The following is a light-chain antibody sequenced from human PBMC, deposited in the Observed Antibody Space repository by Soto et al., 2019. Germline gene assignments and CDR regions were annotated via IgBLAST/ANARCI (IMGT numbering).Light chain of an antibody. Sequence: EIVMTQSPATLSVSPGERATLSCRASQSVSSNLAWYQQKPGQAPRLLIYGASTRATGIPARFSGSGSGTEFTLTISSLQSEDFAVYYCQPYNNWPPLFGGGTKVEIK. CDR1: QSVSSN. V-gene: IGKV3-15*01. CDR3: QPYNNWPPL. J-gene: IGKJ4*01. CDR2: GAS.